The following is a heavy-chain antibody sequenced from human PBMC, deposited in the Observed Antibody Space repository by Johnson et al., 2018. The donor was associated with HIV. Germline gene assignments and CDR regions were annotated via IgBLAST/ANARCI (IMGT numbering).Heavy chain of an antibody. V-gene: IGHV3-48*01. Sequence: VHLVESGGGVVQPGRSLRLSCAASGFTFSTYDMHWVRQAPGKGLEWVSYISSSGSTIYYADSVKGRFTISRDHSKNTIYLQMNNLRAEDTAVYYCSSDRVLLCLGESPLDASDIWGQGTMVTVSS. CDR2: ISSSGSTI. CDR1: GFTFSTYD. CDR3: SSDRVLLCLGESPLDASDI. J-gene: IGHJ3*02. D-gene: IGHD3-10*01.